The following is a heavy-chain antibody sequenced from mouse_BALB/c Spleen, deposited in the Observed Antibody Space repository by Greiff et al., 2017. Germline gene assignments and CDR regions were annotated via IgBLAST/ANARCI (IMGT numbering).Heavy chain of an antibody. V-gene: IGHV1-69*02. CDR2: IYPSDSYT. CDR1: GYTFTSYW. CDR3: TIYDYDGGAWFAY. Sequence: VQLQQSGAELVRPGASVKLSCKASGYTFTSYWINWVKQRPGQGLEWIGNIYPSDSYTNYNQKFKDKATLTVDKSSSTAYMQLSSPTSEDSAVYYCTIYDYDGGAWFAYWGQGTLVTVS. J-gene: IGHJ3*01. D-gene: IGHD2-4*01.